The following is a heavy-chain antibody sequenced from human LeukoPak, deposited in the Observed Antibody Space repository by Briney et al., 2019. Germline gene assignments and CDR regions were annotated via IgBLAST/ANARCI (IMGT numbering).Heavy chain of an antibody. D-gene: IGHD2-21*01. CDR2: IKQDGSAK. CDR1: GFTFSRYW. Sequence: GGPLRLSCAGSGFTFSRYWMSWVRQAPGKGLEWVANIKQDGSAKYYVDSVKGRFTTSRDNAKNSLYLQMNSLRVEDTAVYYCARDSTSDSLGYWGQGTLVIVSS. J-gene: IGHJ4*02. CDR3: ARDSTSDSLGY. V-gene: IGHV3-7*01.